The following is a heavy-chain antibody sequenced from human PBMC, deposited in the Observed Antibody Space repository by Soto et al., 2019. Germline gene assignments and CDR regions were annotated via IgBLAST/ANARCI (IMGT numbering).Heavy chain of an antibody. V-gene: IGHV4-59*08. J-gene: IGHJ4*02. CDR1: AGSLSTYY. Sequence: SQRMSLPWTLAAGSLSTYYWGWIRHHPGKGLGWMGYIYSGASTTYNPSLKSRVTIVVDTTKNQFSLNRSTVTAADTAVYYCARQGRGSSLRADYRGQGTLVTAAS. CDR3: ARQGRGSSLRADY. CDR2: IYSGAST. D-gene: IGHD3-10*01.